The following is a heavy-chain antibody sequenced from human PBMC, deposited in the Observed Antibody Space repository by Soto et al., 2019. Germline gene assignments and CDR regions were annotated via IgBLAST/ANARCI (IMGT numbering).Heavy chain of an antibody. Sequence: GGSLRLSCAASGFTFSDYYMSWIRQAPGKGLEWVSYISSSSSYTNYADSVKGRFTISRDNAKNSLYLQMNSLRAEDTAVYYCARDSTLWFGELLIYYYGMDVWGQGTTVTVSS. CDR2: ISSSSSYT. D-gene: IGHD3-10*01. CDR3: ARDSTLWFGELLIYYYGMDV. V-gene: IGHV3-11*06. CDR1: GFTFSDYY. J-gene: IGHJ6*02.